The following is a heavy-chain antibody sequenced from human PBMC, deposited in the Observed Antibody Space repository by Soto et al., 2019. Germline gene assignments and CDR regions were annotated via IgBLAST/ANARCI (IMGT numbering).Heavy chain of an antibody. CDR3: ARDIVLVPAAPPDAFDI. CDR1: GYTFTSYY. CDR2: INPSGGST. V-gene: IGHV1-46*01. D-gene: IGHD2-2*01. J-gene: IGHJ3*02. Sequence: ASVKVSCKASGYTFTSYYMHWVRQAPGQGLEWMGIINPSGGSTSYAQKFQGRVTMTRDTFTSTVYMELSSLRSEDTAVYYCARDIVLVPAAPPDAFDIWGQGTMVTVSS.